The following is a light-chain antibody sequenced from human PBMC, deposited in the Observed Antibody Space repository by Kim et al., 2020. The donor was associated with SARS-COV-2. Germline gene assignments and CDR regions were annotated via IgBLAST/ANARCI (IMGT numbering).Light chain of an antibody. CDR3: SSYTTSSTSV. CDR1: SSDVGTYND. CDR2: DVT. V-gene: IGLV2-14*03. Sequence: GQSITISCTGTSSDVGTYNDVSWYQQHPGKAPKLMIYDVTKRPSGVSNRFSGSKSGNTASLTISGLQAEDEADYYCSSYTTSSTSVFGGGTQLTVL. J-gene: IGLJ2*01.